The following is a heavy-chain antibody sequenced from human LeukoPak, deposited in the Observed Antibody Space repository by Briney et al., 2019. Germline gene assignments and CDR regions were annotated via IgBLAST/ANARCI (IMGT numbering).Heavy chain of an antibody. CDR2: IKQAGSEK. CDR1: GFTFSSYW. J-gene: IGHJ3*02. Sequence: PGGSLRLSCAASGFTFSSYWMSWVRQAPGKGLEWVANIKQAGSEKYYVDSVKGRFTISRDNAKNSLYLQMNSLRAEDTAVYYCARYIGVVGVIEHDAFDIWGQGTMVTVSS. V-gene: IGHV3-7*01. CDR3: ARYIGVVGVIEHDAFDI. D-gene: IGHD3-16*02.